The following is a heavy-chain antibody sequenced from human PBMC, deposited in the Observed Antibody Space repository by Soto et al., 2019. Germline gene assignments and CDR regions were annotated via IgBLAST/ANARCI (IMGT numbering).Heavy chain of an antibody. CDR1: GASIMEGGYY. J-gene: IGHJ5*02. CDR2: MYYIGRT. V-gene: IGHV4-31*03. CDR3: ARDLMHSGLGFVA. D-gene: IGHD2-15*01. Sequence: QVQLQESGPGLVKPSQTLSLTCTVSGASIMEGGYYWGWVRQRPGKGLEWIGYMYYIGRTYYNPSLESRLTILVDTSKNQYSLKLRSVTAADTAVYYCARDLMHSGLGFVAWGRGTLVTVSS.